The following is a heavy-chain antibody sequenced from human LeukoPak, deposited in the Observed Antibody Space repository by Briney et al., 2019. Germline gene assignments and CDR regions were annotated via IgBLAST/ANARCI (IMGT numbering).Heavy chain of an antibody. Sequence: GGSLRLSCAASGFTVSRNYMSWVRQAPGKGLECVSVIYSGGNTYYTDSVKGRFTISRDNSKNTLYLQMNSLRAEDTAVYYCAGGTVVVPAAYYMDVWGKGTTVTVSS. CDR1: GFTVSRNY. D-gene: IGHD2-2*01. CDR3: AGGTVVVPAAYYMDV. CDR2: IYSGGNT. V-gene: IGHV3-66*01. J-gene: IGHJ6*03.